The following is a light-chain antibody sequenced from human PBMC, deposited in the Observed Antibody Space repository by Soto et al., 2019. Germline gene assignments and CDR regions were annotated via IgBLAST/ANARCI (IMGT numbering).Light chain of an antibody. Sequence: EILLTQSPATLSLSPGERATHSCRASQSVNSNSLAWYQQKPGQAPRLLIYGASSRATGISDRFSGSGSGADFTLTISRLEPEDFAVYYCQQYDTSPQVMYTFGQGTKLEIK. CDR2: GAS. J-gene: IGKJ2*01. V-gene: IGKV3-20*01. CDR3: QQYDTSPQVMYT. CDR1: QSVNSNS.